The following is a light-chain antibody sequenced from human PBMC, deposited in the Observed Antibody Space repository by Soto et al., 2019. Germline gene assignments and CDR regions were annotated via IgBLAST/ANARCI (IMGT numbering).Light chain of an antibody. CDR3: CSYAGSSTPNWV. Sequence: QYALTQPASVSGSPGQSITISCTGTSSDVGSYNLVSWYQQHPGKAPKLMIYEGSKRPSGVSNRFSGSKSGNTASLTISGLQAEDEADYFCCSYAGSSTPNWVFGGGTKLTVL. V-gene: IGLV2-23*01. J-gene: IGLJ3*02. CDR2: EGS. CDR1: SSDVGSYNL.